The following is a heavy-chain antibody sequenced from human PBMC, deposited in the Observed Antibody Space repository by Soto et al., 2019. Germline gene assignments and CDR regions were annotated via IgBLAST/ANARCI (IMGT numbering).Heavy chain of an antibody. CDR2: ISGSGGGT. V-gene: IGHV3-23*01. CDR3: SNNAAEASSDY. CDR1: GFTFSSYA. D-gene: IGHD6-25*01. J-gene: IGHJ4*02. Sequence: EVQLLESGGGLVQPVGSLRLSCAASGFTFSSYAMSWVRQAPGKGLEWVSLISGSGGGTYYADSVKGRFTISRDNSKNTLYLQMNSLRAEDTAVYYCSNNAAEASSDYWGPGTLVTVSS.